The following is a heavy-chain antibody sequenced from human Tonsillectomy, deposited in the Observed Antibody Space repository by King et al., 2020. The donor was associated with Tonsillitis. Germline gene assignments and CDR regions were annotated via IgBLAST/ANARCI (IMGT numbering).Heavy chain of an antibody. J-gene: IGHJ6*02. CDR2: IYSGDTT. CDR3: ARDSWEGYYGMDV. V-gene: IGHV3-53*01. D-gene: IGHD1-26*01. CDR1: GFTVSSNF. Sequence: VQLVEYGGGLIQPGGSLRLSCAASGFTVSSNFMSWVRQAPGKGLEWVSVIYSGDTTYYADSVRGRFTISRDNSKNTLYLQMNSLRAEDTAIYYCARDSWEGYYGMDVWGQGTTVTVSS.